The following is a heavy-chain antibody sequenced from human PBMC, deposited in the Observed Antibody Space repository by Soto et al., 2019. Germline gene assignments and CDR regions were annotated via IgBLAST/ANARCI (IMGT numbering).Heavy chain of an antibody. V-gene: IGHV4-4*02. J-gene: IGHJ4*02. CDR3: ARTLGYCSSTSCSGWDY. CDR1: SGSISSSNW. CDR2: IYHSGST. D-gene: IGHD2-2*01. Sequence: QVQLQESGPGLVKPSGTLSLTCAVSSGSISSSNWWSWVRQPPGKGLEWIGEIYHSGSTNYNPSLKSRVTISVDKSKNQFSLKLGSVTAADTAVYYCARTLGYCSSTSCSGWDYWGQGTLVTVSS.